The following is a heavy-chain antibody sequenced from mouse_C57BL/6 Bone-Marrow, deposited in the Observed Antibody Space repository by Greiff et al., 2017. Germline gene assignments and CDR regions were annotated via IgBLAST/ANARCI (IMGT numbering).Heavy chain of an antibody. Sequence: VQLQQSGPELVKPGASVKISCKASGYSFTDYNMNWVKQSNGKSLEWIGVINPNYGTTSYNQKVKGKATLTVDQSSSTAYMQLNSLTSEDSAVYYWERGDDYDYAMDYWGQGTSVTVSS. J-gene: IGHJ4*01. CDR3: ERGDDYDYAMDY. D-gene: IGHD2-4*01. V-gene: IGHV1-39*01. CDR1: GYSFTDYN. CDR2: INPNYGTT.